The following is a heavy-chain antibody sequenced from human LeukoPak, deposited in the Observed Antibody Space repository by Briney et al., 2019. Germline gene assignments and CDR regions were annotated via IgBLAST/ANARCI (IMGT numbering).Heavy chain of an antibody. Sequence: SETLSLTCTMSGDSTNTYFWSWIRQPPGKGLEWIGNIYYSGSTDYNPSLKSRVTISVDTSKNHFSLKLSSVTAADTAVYYCARGRARDSSGYPNYWGQGTLVTVSS. D-gene: IGHD3-22*01. V-gene: IGHV4-59*01. CDR2: IYYSGST. J-gene: IGHJ4*02. CDR1: GDSTNTYF. CDR3: ARGRARDSSGYPNY.